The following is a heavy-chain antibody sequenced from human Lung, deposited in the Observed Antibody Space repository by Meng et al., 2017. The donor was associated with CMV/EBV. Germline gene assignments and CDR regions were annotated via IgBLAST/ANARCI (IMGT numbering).Heavy chain of an antibody. V-gene: IGHV3-30-3*01. D-gene: IGHD3-3*01. CDR3: ARDLFLHYDFWSGSRCMDV. Sequence: GESLKISCAASGFTFSPHTMHWVRQAPGKGLEWVATISYDGYNEYYADSVKGRFTISRDISKNTLYLQMNGLRAEDTAVYYCARDLFLHYDFWSGSRCMDVWGQRXKVTVSS. J-gene: IGHJ6*02. CDR2: ISYDGYNE. CDR1: GFTFSPHT.